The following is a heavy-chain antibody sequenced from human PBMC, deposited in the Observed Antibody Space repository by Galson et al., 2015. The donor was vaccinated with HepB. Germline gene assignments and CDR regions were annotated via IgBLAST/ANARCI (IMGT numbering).Heavy chain of an antibody. Sequence: SVKVSCKASGYTFTDNYVHWVRQAPGQGLESVGWINPKSGAATSAQKFQGRVTVTTDTSITTAYMELSSLRSDDTALYYCARDAYGRNSFDNWGQGTLITVSS. CDR1: GYTFTDNY. CDR3: ARDAYGRNSFDN. V-gene: IGHV1-2*02. J-gene: IGHJ4*02. CDR2: INPKSGAA. D-gene: IGHD4-23*01.